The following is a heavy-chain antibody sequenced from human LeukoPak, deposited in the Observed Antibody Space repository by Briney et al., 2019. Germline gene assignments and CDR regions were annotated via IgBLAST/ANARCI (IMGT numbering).Heavy chain of an antibody. CDR3: AGHYDILTGYYTFDY. CDR2: ISGSGSST. D-gene: IGHD3-9*01. Sequence: GGSLRLSCAASGFTFSDYYMSWIRQAPGKGLEWVSGISGSGSSTYYADSVKGRFTISRDNSKNTLYLQMNSLRAEDTAVYYCAGHYDILTGYYTFDYWGQGTLVTVSS. V-gene: IGHV3-23*01. J-gene: IGHJ4*02. CDR1: GFTFSDYY.